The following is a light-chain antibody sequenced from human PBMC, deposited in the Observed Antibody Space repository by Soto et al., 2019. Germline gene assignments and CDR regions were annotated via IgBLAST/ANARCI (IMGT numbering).Light chain of an antibody. V-gene: IGLV2-14*01. CDR3: SSYTCSSTLHVV. CDR2: DVS. Sequence: QSVLTQPASVSGSPGQSITISCTGTSSDVGGYNYVSWYQQHPGKAPKVMIYDVSNRPSGVSNRFSGSKSGNTASLTISGLQAEDEADYYCSSYTCSSTLHVVFGGGTKVTVL. CDR1: SSDVGGYNY. J-gene: IGLJ2*01.